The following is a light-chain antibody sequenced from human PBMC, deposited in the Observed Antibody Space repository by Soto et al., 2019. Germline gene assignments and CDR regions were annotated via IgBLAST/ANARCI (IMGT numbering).Light chain of an antibody. J-gene: IGKJ4*01. V-gene: IGKV3-11*01. CDR3: QQRINWPLT. CDR2: DAS. Sequence: EIVLTQSPATLSLSPGERATLSCRASQSVGSYLAWYQQRPGQAPRLLIYDASSRATGIPARFSGSGSGTDFTLTISSLEPEDFAAYYCQQRINWPLTFGGGTKVQIK. CDR1: QSVGSY.